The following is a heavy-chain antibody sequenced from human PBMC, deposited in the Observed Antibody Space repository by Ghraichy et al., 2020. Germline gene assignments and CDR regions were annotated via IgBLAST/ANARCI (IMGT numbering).Heavy chain of an antibody. Sequence: GGSLRLSCAASGFTFSNYWMLWVRQAPGKGLEWVANMNQDGSEQYYVNSVKGRFTISRDNAKNSLYLQMNNLRAEDTAVYYCARDRHIVMDGRSGDYWGQGTLVTVSS. CDR3: ARDRHIVMDGRSGDY. CDR2: MNQDGSEQ. V-gene: IGHV3-7*01. CDR1: GFTFSNYW. D-gene: IGHD5-12*01. J-gene: IGHJ4*02.